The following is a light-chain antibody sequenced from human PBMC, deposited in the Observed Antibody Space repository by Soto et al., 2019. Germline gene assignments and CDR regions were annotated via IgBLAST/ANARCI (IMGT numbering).Light chain of an antibody. V-gene: IGKV1-39*01. J-gene: IGKJ4*01. Sequence: DIQMTQSPSSLSASVGDSVTISCRASQSISRYLNWYQQKPGKAPKLLIFSASGLQSGVPSRFSGGGYGTEFTLTISSLQLEDFATYYCQQRQTTPLTFGGGTKVDIK. CDR3: QQRQTTPLT. CDR1: QSISRY. CDR2: SAS.